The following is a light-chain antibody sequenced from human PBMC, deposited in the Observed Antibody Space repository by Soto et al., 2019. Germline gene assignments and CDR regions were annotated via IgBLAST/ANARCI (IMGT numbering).Light chain of an antibody. V-gene: IGKV3-15*01. J-gene: IGKJ2*01. Sequence: EIVMTQSPATLSLSPGERATLSCRASQTIDNTLAWYQRKPGQAPRLLIYDASTRATGVPARFSGSGSGTDFTLPISRLQSEDFAVYYCQHYNYWPYTFGQGTKVDIK. CDR3: QHYNYWPYT. CDR2: DAS. CDR1: QTIDNT.